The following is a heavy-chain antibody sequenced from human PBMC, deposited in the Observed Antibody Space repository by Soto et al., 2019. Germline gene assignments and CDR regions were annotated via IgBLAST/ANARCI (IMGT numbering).Heavy chain of an antibody. Sequence: GGSLRLSCAASGFTFTNYWMHWVRQAPGKGLVWVSRINKDGSATDYADSVKGRFTISRDNAKNTLSLQMNSLRAEDTAVYYCARHQHWNNTHYWGQGAPVTVSS. J-gene: IGHJ4*02. CDR1: GFTFTNYW. CDR3: ARHQHWNNTHY. CDR2: INKDGSAT. V-gene: IGHV3-74*01. D-gene: IGHD1-1*01.